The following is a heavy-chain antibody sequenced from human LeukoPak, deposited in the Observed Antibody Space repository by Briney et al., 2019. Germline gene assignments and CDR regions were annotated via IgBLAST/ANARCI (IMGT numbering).Heavy chain of an antibody. Sequence: GGSLRLSCAASGFTFSSYSMNWARQAPGKGLEWVSSISSSSSYIYYADSVKGRFTISRDNSKNTLYLQMNSLRAEDTAVYYCAKRISTSWNYYYMDVWGKGTTVTVSS. CDR1: GFTFSSYS. CDR2: ISSSSSYI. J-gene: IGHJ6*03. D-gene: IGHD2-2*01. CDR3: AKRISTSWNYYYMDV. V-gene: IGHV3-21*04.